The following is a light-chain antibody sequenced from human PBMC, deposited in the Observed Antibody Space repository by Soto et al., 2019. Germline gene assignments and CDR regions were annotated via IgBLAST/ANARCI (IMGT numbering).Light chain of an antibody. CDR2: DAS. Sequence: EIVMTQFPVTLSVSPGERVTLSCTASQSIGSTLAWYLQKPGQPPRLLIYDASTRATDIPARFSGSGSVTEFTLAISSLPSEDFAVYYCQQYIRWPLTFGGGTKVDIK. CDR1: QSIGST. J-gene: IGKJ4*01. V-gene: IGKV3-15*01. CDR3: QQYIRWPLT.